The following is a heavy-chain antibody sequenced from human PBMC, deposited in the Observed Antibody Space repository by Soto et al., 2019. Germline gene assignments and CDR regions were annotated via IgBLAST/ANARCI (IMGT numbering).Heavy chain of an antibody. D-gene: IGHD2-2*01. CDR1: GFTFSSYS. CDR3: AREYCSSTSCYDYYYYYMDV. J-gene: IGHJ6*03. CDR2: ISSSSSYI. V-gene: IGHV3-21*01. Sequence: GGSLRLSCAASGFTFSSYSMNWVRQAPGKGLEWVSSISSSSSYIYYADSVKGRFTISRDNAKNSLYLQMNSLRAEDTAVYYCAREYCSSTSCYDYYYYYMDVWGKGTTVTVSS.